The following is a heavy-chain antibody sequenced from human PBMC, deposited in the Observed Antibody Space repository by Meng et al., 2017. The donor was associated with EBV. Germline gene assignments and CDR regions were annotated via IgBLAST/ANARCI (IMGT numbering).Heavy chain of an antibody. D-gene: IGHD7-27*01. Sequence: QVQLVQSGAEVKEPGAFVKVSCEASGYTFSSFGISWVRQAPGQGPEWMGWISAYNGDTKYAQKFQSRVTVTTDTSTSTAYMELRSLRRDDTAVYYCARGMGNFNFWGQGTLVTVSS. CDR2: ISAYNGDT. CDR1: GYTFSSFG. CDR3: ARGMGNFNF. V-gene: IGHV1-18*01. J-gene: IGHJ4*02.